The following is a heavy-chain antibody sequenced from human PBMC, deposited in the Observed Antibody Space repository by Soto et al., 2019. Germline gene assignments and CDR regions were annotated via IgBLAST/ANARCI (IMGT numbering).Heavy chain of an antibody. Sequence: GGSLTLSCAASGFTFSSYSMNWVRQAPGKGLEWVSSISSSSSYIYYADSVKGRFTISRDNAKNSLYLQMNSLRAEDTAVYYCARDMKVVAARGPQDYWGQGTLVTVSS. CDR2: ISSSSSYI. CDR3: ARDMKVVAARGPQDY. V-gene: IGHV3-21*01. CDR1: GFTFSSYS. D-gene: IGHD6-6*01. J-gene: IGHJ4*02.